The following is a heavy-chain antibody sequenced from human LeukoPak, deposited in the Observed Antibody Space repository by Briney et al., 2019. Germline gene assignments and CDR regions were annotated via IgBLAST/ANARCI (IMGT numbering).Heavy chain of an antibody. D-gene: IGHD2/OR15-2a*01. Sequence: GGSLRLSCAASGFTFSNYAMHWVRQAPGRGLEWVAVISYDGTNKYYPDSVKGRFTISRDNSYNTLYLQVDSLTAEDTAVYYCAKESTTYYYYGMHVWGQRTTVTVSS. CDR2: ISYDGTNK. CDR3: AKESTTYYYYGMHV. CDR1: GFTFSNYA. V-gene: IGHV3-30*18. J-gene: IGHJ6*01.